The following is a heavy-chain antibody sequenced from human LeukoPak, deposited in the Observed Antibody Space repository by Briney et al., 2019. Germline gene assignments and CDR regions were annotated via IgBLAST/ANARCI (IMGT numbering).Heavy chain of an antibody. D-gene: IGHD5-12*01. CDR1: GGSISSGGYS. Sequence: SETLSLTCAVSGGSISSGGYSWSWIRQPPGKGLEWIGYIYHSGGTYYNPSLKSRVTISVDRSKNQFSLKLSSVTAADTAVYYCARGVGSGYDLYDYWGQGTLVTVSS. CDR3: ARGVGSGYDLYDY. J-gene: IGHJ4*02. V-gene: IGHV4-30-2*01. CDR2: IYHSGGT.